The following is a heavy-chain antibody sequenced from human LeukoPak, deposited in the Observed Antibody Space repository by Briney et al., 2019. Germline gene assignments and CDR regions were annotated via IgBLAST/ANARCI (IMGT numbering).Heavy chain of an antibody. D-gene: IGHD5-24*01. CDR3: ARDNSVRDEAWWFNP. J-gene: IGHJ5*02. CDR2: IYRDGDA. CDR1: DYSISRGHY. V-gene: IGHV4-38-2*02. Sequence: SETLSLTCSVSDYSISRGHYWGWIRQPPGKGLEWIGSIYRDGDATYNPSLKSRVTTSVDTSKNQLFLRLTSVTAADTAVYYCARDNSVRDEAWWFNPWGQGTLVTVSS.